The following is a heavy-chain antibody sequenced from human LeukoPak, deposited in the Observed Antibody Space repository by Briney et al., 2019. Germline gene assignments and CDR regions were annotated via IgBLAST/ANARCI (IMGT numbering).Heavy chain of an antibody. D-gene: IGHD3/OR15-3a*01. CDR3: VRGFLDCSFFLNY. Sequence: GGSLRLSCAASGFTSKTYWLNWVRQAPGKGLEWVANIKQDGSEKYYVDSVKGRFTISRDNAKDSPYLEMNSLRAEDTAVYYCVRGFLDCSFFLNYWARETLVPV. J-gene: IGHJ4*02. CDR2: IKQDGSEK. V-gene: IGHV3-7*04. CDR1: GFTSKTYW.